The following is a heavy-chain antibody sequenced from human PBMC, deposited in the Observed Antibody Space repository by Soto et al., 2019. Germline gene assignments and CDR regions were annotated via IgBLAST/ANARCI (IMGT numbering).Heavy chain of an antibody. CDR3: XXXXXXXGFDP. Sequence: QVQLQESGPGLVRPSQTLSLTCTVSAGSIXXIXXYXXXXXXXXXKGLEWIGYISYSGSTFYHSSLKSRVXXXXXXXXXXXXXXXXXXXXXXXXXYXXXXXXXXXGFDPWGQGTMVTVSS. J-gene: IGHJ3*01. CDR2: ISYSGST. CDR1: AGSIXXIXXY. V-gene: IGHV4-30-4*01.